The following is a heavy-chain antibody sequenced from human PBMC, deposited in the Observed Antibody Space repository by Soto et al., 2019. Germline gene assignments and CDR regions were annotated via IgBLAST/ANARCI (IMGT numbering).Heavy chain of an antibody. D-gene: IGHD3-10*01. CDR3: ANVVYYGLGSYYRNFDY. CDR1: GFTFSSYA. V-gene: IGHV3-23*01. CDR2: ISGSGGST. Sequence: PGGSLRLSCAASGFTFSSYAMSWVRQAPGKGLEWVSAISGSGGSTYYADSVKGRFTISRDNSKNTLYLQMNSLRAEDTAVYYFANVVYYGLGSYYRNFDYWGQGTLVTVSS. J-gene: IGHJ4*02.